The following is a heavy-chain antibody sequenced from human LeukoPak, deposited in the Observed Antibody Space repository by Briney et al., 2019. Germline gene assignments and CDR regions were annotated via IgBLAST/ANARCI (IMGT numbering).Heavy chain of an antibody. CDR2: ISGTTGNT. J-gene: IGHJ4*02. V-gene: IGHV3-23*01. CDR3: AKVFRSGGSCYPD. CDR1: GFTFSNYA. Sequence: GGSLRLSCAASGFTFSNYAMSWVRQAPGKGLEWVSTISGTTGNTYYADSAKGRFTISRDNSKSTMYLQMNSLRAEDTAVYYCAKVFRSGGSCYPDWGQGTLVTVSS. D-gene: IGHD2-15*01.